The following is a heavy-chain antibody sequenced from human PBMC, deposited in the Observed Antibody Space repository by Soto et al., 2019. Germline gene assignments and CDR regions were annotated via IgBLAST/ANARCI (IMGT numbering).Heavy chain of an antibody. D-gene: IGHD6-13*01. Sequence: QVQLQESGPGLVKPSQTLSLTCTVSGGSISSGGYYWSWIRQHPGKGLEWIGYIYYSGSTYYNPSLKVRVTISVDPSKNLFSLKLSSVTAADTAVYYCARDRIAGWFDPWGQGTLVTVSS. CDR1: GGSISSGGYY. CDR2: IYYSGST. V-gene: IGHV4-31*03. J-gene: IGHJ5*02. CDR3: ARDRIAGWFDP.